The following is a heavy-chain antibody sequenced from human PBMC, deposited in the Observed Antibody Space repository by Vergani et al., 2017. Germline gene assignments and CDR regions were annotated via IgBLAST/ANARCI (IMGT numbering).Heavy chain of an antibody. CDR1: GFTVSSNY. D-gene: IGHD6-13*01. CDR2: IYSGGST. CDR3: ARELFSSWYEGPYGMDV. J-gene: IGHJ6*02. V-gene: IGHV3-53*01. Sequence: EVQLVESGGGLIQPGGSLRLSCAASGFTVSSNYMSWVRRAPGKGLEWVSVIYSGGSTYYADSVKGRFTISRDNSKNTLYLQMNSLRAEDTAVYYCARELFSSWYEGPYGMDVWGQGTTVTVSS.